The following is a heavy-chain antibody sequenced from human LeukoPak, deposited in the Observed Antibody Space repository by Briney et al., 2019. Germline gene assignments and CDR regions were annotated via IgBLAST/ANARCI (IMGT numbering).Heavy chain of an antibody. V-gene: IGHV1-2*02. CDR3: ARDVGIMNYYYGMDV. J-gene: IGHJ6*02. CDR2: INPNSGGT. D-gene: IGHD1-26*01. Sequence: ASVTVSCKASGYTFTVYYMHWVRQAPGQGLEWMGWINPNSGGTNYAQKFQGRVTMTRDTSISTAYMELSRLRSDDTAVYYCARDVGIMNYYYGMDVWGQGTTVTVSS. CDR1: GYTFTVYY.